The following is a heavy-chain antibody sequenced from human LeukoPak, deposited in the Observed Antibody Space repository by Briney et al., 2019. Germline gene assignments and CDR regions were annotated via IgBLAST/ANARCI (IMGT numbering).Heavy chain of an antibody. CDR3: AKTITGSYFRLDY. J-gene: IGHJ4*02. CDR2: ISASGGTT. D-gene: IGHD3-10*01. Sequence: GGSLTLSCAAAGFIFSSYARSWVRQAPGKGREWVSVISASGGTTYYADSVKGRFTISRDNSKNTLYLQMNSMRAEDTAVYYCAKTITGSYFRLDYWGQGTLVTVSS. V-gene: IGHV3-23*01. CDR1: GFIFSSYA.